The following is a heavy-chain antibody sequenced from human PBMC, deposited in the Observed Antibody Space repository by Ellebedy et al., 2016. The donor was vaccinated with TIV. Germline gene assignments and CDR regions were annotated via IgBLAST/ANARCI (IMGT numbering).Heavy chain of an antibody. V-gene: IGHV1-69*13. CDR1: GDTFDNYE. CDR2: IIPTFGTA. J-gene: IGHJ4*02. D-gene: IGHD5-24*01. Sequence: SVKVSCXASGDTFDNYEIYWVRQAPGQGLEWLGGIIPTFGTANYAQKFQGRLTITADESTTTAHMELSSLTSEDTAVYYCARDRDGYNSLDYWGQGTLVTVS. CDR3: ARDRDGYNSLDY.